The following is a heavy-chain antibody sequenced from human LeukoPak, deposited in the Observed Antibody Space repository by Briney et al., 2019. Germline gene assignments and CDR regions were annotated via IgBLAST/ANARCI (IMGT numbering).Heavy chain of an antibody. J-gene: IGHJ3*02. V-gene: IGHV1-69-2*01. CDR1: GYRFTDFF. Sequence: ASVKVSCKTSGYRFTDFFMHWVQQAPGKGLEWMGRVDPADGQVGYAERFSGRVTITTDTSISTAYMELSRLRSDDTAVYYCARSMGRIPTRRDDDAFNIWGQGTMVTVSS. D-gene: IGHD2-21*01. CDR2: VDPADGQV. CDR3: ARSMGRIPTRRDDDAFNI.